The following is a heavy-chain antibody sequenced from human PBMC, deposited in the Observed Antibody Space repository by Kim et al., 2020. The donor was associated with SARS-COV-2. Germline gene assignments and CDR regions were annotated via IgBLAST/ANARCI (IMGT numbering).Heavy chain of an antibody. Sequence: GGSLRLSCAASGFTFSSYGMHWVRQAPGKGLEWVAVISYDGSNKYYADSVKGRFTISRDNSKNTLYLQMNSLRAGDTAVYYCAKEAQIQLWLGRYFDYWGQGTLVTVSS. CDR3: AKEAQIQLWLGRYFDY. J-gene: IGHJ4*02. D-gene: IGHD5-18*01. CDR1: GFTFSSYG. V-gene: IGHV3-30*18. CDR2: ISYDGSNK.